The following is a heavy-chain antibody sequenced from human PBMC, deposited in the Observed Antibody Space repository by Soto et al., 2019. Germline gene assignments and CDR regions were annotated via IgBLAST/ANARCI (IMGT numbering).Heavy chain of an antibody. CDR2: VSIGGST. D-gene: IGHD2-15*01. CDR3: AKRRGAGGHFDY. V-gene: IGHV3-23*01. J-gene: IGHJ4*02. Sequence: GSLRLSCAASGFTFSSYAMGWVRQGPGKGLEWVAVVSIGGSTHYADSVRGRFTISRDNSKNTLSLQMNSLTAEDTAVYFCAKRRGAGGHFDYWGQGALVTVSS. CDR1: GFTFSSYA.